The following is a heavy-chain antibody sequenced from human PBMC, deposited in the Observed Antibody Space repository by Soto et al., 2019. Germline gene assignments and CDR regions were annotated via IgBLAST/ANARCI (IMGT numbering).Heavy chain of an antibody. CDR2: IKSKTDGETA. J-gene: IGHJ4*02. V-gene: IGHV3-15*01. D-gene: IGHD3-9*01. Sequence: GGSLRLSCVASGFNLSHPWMTWVRQAAGKGLEWVGRIKSKTDGETADYAAPVKGRATVSKDDSKNTVYLQMNSLKTEDTAVYYCTTGIYYDILTGYHNVAYWGQGALVTVSS. CDR3: TTGIYYDILTGYHNVAY. CDR1: GFNLSHPW.